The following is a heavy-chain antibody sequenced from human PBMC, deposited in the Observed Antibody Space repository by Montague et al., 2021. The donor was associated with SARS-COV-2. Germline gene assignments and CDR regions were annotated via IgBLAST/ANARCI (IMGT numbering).Heavy chain of an antibody. V-gene: IGHV4-39*07. D-gene: IGHD6-13*01. CDR3: ARVGRQQLVRLSGMDI. Sequence: ETLSLTCTVSGGSISSSSYYWGWIRQPPGKGLEWIGSIYYSGSTYYNPSLKSRVTISVDTSKNQFSLKLSSVTAADTAVYYCARVGRQQLVRLSGMDIWGQGTTVTVSS. CDR2: IYYSGST. J-gene: IGHJ6*02. CDR1: GGSISSSSYY.